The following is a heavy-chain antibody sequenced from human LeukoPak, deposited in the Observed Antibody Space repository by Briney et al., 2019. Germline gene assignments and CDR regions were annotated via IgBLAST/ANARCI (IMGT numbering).Heavy chain of an antibody. CDR3: AEIGRSGNWYFDL. J-gene: IGHJ2*01. CDR1: GFSFSSTG. V-gene: IGHV3-23*01. Sequence: PGGSLRLSCVASGFSFSSTGMSWVRQTPGRGLEWLSAISWSGELTYYADSVKGRFTISRDDSKDTLYLQIKSLRVEDTAVYYCAEIGRSGNWYFDLWGRGTLVTVSS. D-gene: IGHD6-25*01. CDR2: ISWSGELT.